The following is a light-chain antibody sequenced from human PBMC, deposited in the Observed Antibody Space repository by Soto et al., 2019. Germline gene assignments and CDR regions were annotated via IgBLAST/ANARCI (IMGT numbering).Light chain of an antibody. CDR3: QQCNNWPPLT. V-gene: IGKV3-15*01. J-gene: IGKJ4*01. CDR1: QSVSSN. CDR2: GAS. Sequence: EIVMTQSPATLSVSPGERATLSCRASQSVSSNLAWYQQKPGQAPRLLIYGASTRATGIPARFSGSGSGTEFTLPISSLQSEDFAVYYCQQCNNWPPLTFGGGTKVEIK.